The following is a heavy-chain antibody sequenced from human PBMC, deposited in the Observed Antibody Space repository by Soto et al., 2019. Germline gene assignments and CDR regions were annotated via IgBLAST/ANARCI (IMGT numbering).Heavy chain of an antibody. CDR1: GGSISSGGYY. J-gene: IGHJ3*02. V-gene: IGHV4-31*03. CDR3: TRPNQGDYAFDI. CDR2: IYYSGST. Sequence: SLSLTGTVSGGSISSGGYYWSWIRQHPGKGLEWIGYIYYSGSTEYNPSLKSRVTISIDTSKNQVSLRLFSVTASDTAVYYCTRPNQGDYAFDIWGQGTMVTVSS. D-gene: IGHD2-21*02.